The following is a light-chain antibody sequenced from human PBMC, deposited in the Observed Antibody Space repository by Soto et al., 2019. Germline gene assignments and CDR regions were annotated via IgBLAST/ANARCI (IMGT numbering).Light chain of an antibody. V-gene: IGKV4-1*01. J-gene: IGKJ2*01. CDR1: QRVLYSSNNRDS. CDR3: QQYYSTMYT. Sequence: DIVMTQSPDSLAVSLGERATINCKSSQRVLYSSNNRDSLVWYQQKPGLPPKLLIYWASIRASGVPDRFSGGGSGTDFTLTISSLQAEDVAVYYCQQYYSTMYTFGQGTKLEIK. CDR2: WAS.